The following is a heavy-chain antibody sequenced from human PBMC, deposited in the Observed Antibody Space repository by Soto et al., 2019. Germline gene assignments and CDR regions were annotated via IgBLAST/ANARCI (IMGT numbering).Heavy chain of an antibody. CDR1: GYTFTSYG. CDR3: AREIAAREYYYYYGMDV. J-gene: IGHJ6*02. V-gene: IGHV1-18*04. CDR2: ISAYNGNT. D-gene: IGHD6-6*01. Sequence: ASVKVSCKASGYTFTSYGISWVRQAPGQGLEWMGWISAYNGNTNYAQKLQGRVTMTTDTSTSTAYMELRSLRSDDTAVYYCAREIAAREYYYYYGMDVWGQGTKVTVYS.